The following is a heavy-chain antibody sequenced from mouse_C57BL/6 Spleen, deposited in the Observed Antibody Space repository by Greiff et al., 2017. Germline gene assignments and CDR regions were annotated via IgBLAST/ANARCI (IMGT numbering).Heavy chain of an antibody. D-gene: IGHD1-1*02. Sequence: QVQLKESGAELVKPGASVKLSCKASGYTFTEYTIHWVKQRSGQGLEWIGWFYPGSGSIKYNEKFKGKATLTADKSSSTVYMELSRLTSEDSAVYFCARHEGEDYGNGAWFAYWGQGTLVTVSA. V-gene: IGHV1-62-2*01. CDR3: ARHEGEDYGNGAWFAY. CDR2: FYPGSGSI. J-gene: IGHJ3*01. CDR1: GYTFTEYT.